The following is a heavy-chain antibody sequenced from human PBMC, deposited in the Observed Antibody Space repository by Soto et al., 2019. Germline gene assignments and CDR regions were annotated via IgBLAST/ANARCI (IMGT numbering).Heavy chain of an antibody. J-gene: IGHJ6*02. V-gene: IGHV4-39*01. CDR1: GGSISSSSYY. CDR2: IYYSGST. D-gene: IGHD6-13*01. CDR3: ARRRSSSWYVMDYYYYYGMDV. Sequence: SETLSLTCTASGGSISSSSYYWGWIRQPPGKGLEWIGRIYYSGSTYYNPSLKSRVTISVDTSKNRFSLKLSSVTAADTAVYYCARRRSSSWYVMDYYYYYGMDVWGQGTTVTVSS.